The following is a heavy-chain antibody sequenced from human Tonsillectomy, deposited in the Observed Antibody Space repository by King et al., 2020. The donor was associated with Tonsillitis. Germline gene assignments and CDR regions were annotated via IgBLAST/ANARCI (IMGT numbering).Heavy chain of an antibody. CDR3: AKDADWNYVSPVSYFDY. J-gene: IGHJ4*02. Sequence: HVQLVESGGGVVQPGRSLRLSCAASGFTFSSYGMHWVRQAPGKGLEWVAVISYDGSNKYYADSVKGRFTISRDNSKNTLYLQMNSLRAEDTAVYYCAKDADWNYVSPVSYFDYWGQGTLVTVSS. D-gene: IGHD1-7*01. CDR1: GFTFSSYG. V-gene: IGHV3-30*18. CDR2: ISYDGSNK.